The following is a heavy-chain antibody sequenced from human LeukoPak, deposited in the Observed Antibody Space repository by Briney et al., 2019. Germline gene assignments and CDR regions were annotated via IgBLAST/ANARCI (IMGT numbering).Heavy chain of an antibody. J-gene: IGHJ5*02. CDR1: GFTFSSYA. CDR2: VSGSGGST. V-gene: IGHV3-23*01. CDR3: AKAAVAGPRGNWFDL. D-gene: IGHD6-19*01. Sequence: GGSLRLSCAASGFTFSSYAMSWVRQAPGKGLEWVSAVSGSGGSTYYADSVKGRFTISRDNSKNTLYLQMNSLRAEDTAVYYCAKAAVAGPRGNWFDLWGQGTLVTVSS.